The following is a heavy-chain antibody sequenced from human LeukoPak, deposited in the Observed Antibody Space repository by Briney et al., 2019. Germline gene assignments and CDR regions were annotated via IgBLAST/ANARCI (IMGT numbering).Heavy chain of an antibody. CDR3: AREQYAGGAFDI. CDR2: IYHSGST. Sequence: SETLSLTCAVSGGSISSGGYSWSWIRQPPGKGLEWIGYIYHSGSTYYNPSLKSGVTISVDRSKNQFSLKLSSVTAAGTGVYYCAREQYAGGAFDIWGQGTMVTVSS. CDR1: GGSISSGGYS. D-gene: IGHD2-2*01. J-gene: IGHJ3*02. V-gene: IGHV4-30-2*01.